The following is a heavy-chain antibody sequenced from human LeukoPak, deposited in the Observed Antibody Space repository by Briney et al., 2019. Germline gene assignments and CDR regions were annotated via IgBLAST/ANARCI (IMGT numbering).Heavy chain of an antibody. Sequence: SGGSLRLSCAASGFTFSNYGMHWVRRAPGKGLEWVAFIRYDGTNEYYADSVKGRFTISRDNSKNTLYLQMNSLRTEDTAVYYCARGLYYYDSSGYPDWGQGTLVTVSS. V-gene: IGHV3-30*02. D-gene: IGHD3-22*01. CDR2: IRYDGTNE. J-gene: IGHJ4*02. CDR3: ARGLYYYDSSGYPD. CDR1: GFTFSNYG.